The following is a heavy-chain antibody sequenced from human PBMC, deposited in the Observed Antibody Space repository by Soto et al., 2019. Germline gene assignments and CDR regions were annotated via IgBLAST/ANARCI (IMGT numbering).Heavy chain of an antibody. CDR1: GFTFSSYS. CDR3: AKADTVIEDMDV. CDR2: ISSSSSYI. J-gene: IGHJ6*03. Sequence: GGSLRLSCAASGFTFSSYSMNWVRQAPGKGLEWVSSISSSSSYIYYADSVKGRFTISRDNAKNSLYLQMNSLRAEDTAVYYCAKADTVIEDMDVWGKGTTVTVSS. D-gene: IGHD3-16*02. V-gene: IGHV3-21*01.